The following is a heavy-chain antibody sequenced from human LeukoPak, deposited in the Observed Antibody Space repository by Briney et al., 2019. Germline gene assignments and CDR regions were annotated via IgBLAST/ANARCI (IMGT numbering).Heavy chain of an antibody. J-gene: IGHJ4*02. CDR3: ASYFSGSYSFDF. CDR2: ISSSSSYI. D-gene: IGHD1-26*01. V-gene: IGHV3-21*01. CDR1: GFTFSGYD. Sequence: GGSLRLSCAVSGFTFSGYDMNWVRQAPGKGLEWVSSISSSSSYIFYADSMKGRFTISRDNAKNSLFLQMNSLRAEDTAMYYCASYFSGSYSFDFWGQGTLVTVSS.